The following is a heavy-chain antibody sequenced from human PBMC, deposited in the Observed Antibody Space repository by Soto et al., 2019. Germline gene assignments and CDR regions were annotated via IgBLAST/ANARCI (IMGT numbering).Heavy chain of an antibody. CDR3: VCGSSWPFDY. J-gene: IGHJ4*02. Sequence: QVQLQESGPGLVKPSGTLSLTCAVSGGSISSSNWWSWVRQPPGKGLEWIGEIYHSGSTNYNPSLKSRVTISXDKSKNQFSLXXSXVTAADTAVYYCVCGSSWPFDYWGQGTLVTVSS. CDR1: GGSISSSNW. CDR2: IYHSGST. D-gene: IGHD6-13*01. V-gene: IGHV4-4*02.